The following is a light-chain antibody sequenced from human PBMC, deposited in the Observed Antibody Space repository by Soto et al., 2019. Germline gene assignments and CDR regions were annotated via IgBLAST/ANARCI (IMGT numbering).Light chain of an antibody. CDR1: QSIGHY. CDR2: TAS. J-gene: IGKJ1*01. Sequence: IQMTQSPSSLSASVGDRVTISCRASQSIGHYLSWYQLKPGKAPKLLIYTASSLQSGVPSRFSGSGSGTHFTLTISGLQRADFAAYYCQQSYSRRTFGQGTKVDIK. CDR3: QQSYSRRT. V-gene: IGKV1-39*01.